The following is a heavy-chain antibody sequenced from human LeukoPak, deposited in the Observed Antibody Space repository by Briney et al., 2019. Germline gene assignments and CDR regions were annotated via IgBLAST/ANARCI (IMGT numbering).Heavy chain of an antibody. Sequence: SETLSLTCTVSGGSISSGGYYWSWIRQHPGKGLEWIGYIYYSGSTYYNPSLKSRVTISVDTSKNQFSLKLCSVTAADTAVYYCARGSERWLQNFDYWGQGTLVTVSS. J-gene: IGHJ4*02. CDR2: IYYSGST. D-gene: IGHD5-24*01. V-gene: IGHV4-31*03. CDR3: ARGSERWLQNFDY. CDR1: GGSISSGGYY.